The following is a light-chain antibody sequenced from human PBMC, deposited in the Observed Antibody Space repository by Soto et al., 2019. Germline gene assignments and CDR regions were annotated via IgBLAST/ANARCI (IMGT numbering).Light chain of an antibody. Sequence: EIPMTQSPSSLSTALGDRVTITFRASQSIASYVNWYQQKPGKAPKALIYDASTLRSGVPSRFSGGGSGTEFTLTISSLQPDDFATYYCQQYNTYSTFGQGTRLEIK. V-gene: IGKV1-5*01. J-gene: IGKJ5*01. CDR1: QSIASY. CDR2: DAS. CDR3: QQYNTYST.